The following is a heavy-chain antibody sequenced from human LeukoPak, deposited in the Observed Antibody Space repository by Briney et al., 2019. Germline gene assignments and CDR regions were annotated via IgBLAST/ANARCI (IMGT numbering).Heavy chain of an antibody. CDR3: ARHANYYDISGYPFDY. Sequence: SETLSLTCTVPGGSISSYYWRWIRQPPGKGLEWIGYIYYSGSTNSNPSLKSRVTISVDTSKNQFSLKLSSVTAADTAVYFCARHANYYDISGYPFDYWGQGTLVTVSS. CDR1: GGSISSYY. J-gene: IGHJ4*02. CDR2: IYYSGST. D-gene: IGHD3-22*01. V-gene: IGHV4-59*08.